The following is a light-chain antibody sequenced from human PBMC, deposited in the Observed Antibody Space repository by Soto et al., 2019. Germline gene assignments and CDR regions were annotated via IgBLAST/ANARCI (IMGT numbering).Light chain of an antibody. Sequence: DIQLTQFPSSLSASVGDRVTIACRASQSINSYLNWYQQKPGKAPKLLIYSASNLQSGVPSRFSGSGSGTDFTLTISSLQPQDFALHYCQQPSNWPPTFGGGTKVHIX. J-gene: IGKJ4*01. CDR3: QQPSNWPPT. CDR1: QSINSY. V-gene: IGKV1-39*01. CDR2: SAS.